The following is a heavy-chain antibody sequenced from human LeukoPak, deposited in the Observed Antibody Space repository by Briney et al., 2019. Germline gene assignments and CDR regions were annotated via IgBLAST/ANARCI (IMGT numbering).Heavy chain of an antibody. Sequence: GGSLRLSCAASGFTFSSYAMIWLRQAPGKGLEWVSSISGSGGSTYCADSVKGRFTISRDNSKNTLYLQMNSLRAEDTAVYYCAKGSVYDFWSGYSRHLNYWGQGTLVTVSS. D-gene: IGHD3-3*01. V-gene: IGHV3-23*01. CDR1: GFTFSSYA. J-gene: IGHJ4*02. CDR3: AKGSVYDFWSGYSRHLNY. CDR2: ISGSGGST.